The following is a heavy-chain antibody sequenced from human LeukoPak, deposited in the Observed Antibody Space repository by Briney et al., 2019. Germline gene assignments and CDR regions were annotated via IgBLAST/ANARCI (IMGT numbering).Heavy chain of an antibody. Sequence: SVKVSCKASGGTFSSYAISWVRQAPGQGLEWMGGIIPIFGTANYAQKFQGRVTITADKSTSTAYMELSSLRSEDTAVYYCARAGEYCSGGSCYYYMDVWGKGTTVTVSS. J-gene: IGHJ6*03. CDR1: GGTFSSYA. D-gene: IGHD2-15*01. CDR2: IIPIFGTA. V-gene: IGHV1-69*06. CDR3: ARAGEYCSGGSCYYYMDV.